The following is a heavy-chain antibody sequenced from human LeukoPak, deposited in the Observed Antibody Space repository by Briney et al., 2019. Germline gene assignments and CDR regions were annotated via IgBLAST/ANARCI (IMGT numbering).Heavy chain of an antibody. D-gene: IGHD2/OR15-2a*01. CDR1: GFTFSSYA. CDR2: ISESGGST. CDR3: ARDPFYDY. V-gene: IGHV3-23*01. Sequence: GGSLRLSCAASGFTFSSYAMSWVRKAPGKGLEWVSDISESGGSTYYADSVKGRFTISRDNAKNSLYLQMNSLRDEDTAVYYRARDPFYDYWGQGTLVTVSS. J-gene: IGHJ4*02.